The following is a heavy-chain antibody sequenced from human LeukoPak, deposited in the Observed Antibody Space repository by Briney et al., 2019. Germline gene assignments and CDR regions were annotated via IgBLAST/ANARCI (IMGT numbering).Heavy chain of an antibody. CDR1: GYPFTSYW. J-gene: IGHJ4*02. V-gene: IGHV5-51*01. CDR3: ARRGGVGYIMC. Sequence: GESLKISWKVPGYPFTSYWIGWVRQRPGKGLERMGIVYPGDSDTRYSPSFQGQVTISADKSISTAYLQWSSLKASDTAMYYCARRGGVGYIMCWGQGTLVTVSA. CDR2: VYPGDSDT. D-gene: IGHD5-18*01.